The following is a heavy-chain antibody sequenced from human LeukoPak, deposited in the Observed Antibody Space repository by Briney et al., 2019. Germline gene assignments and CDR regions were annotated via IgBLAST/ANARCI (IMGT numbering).Heavy chain of an antibody. CDR3: ARGTAMVKTHPFDY. CDR1: GGSISSYY. CDR2: IYYSGST. V-gene: IGHV4-59*01. J-gene: IGHJ4*02. Sequence: SETLSLTCTVSGGSISSYYWSWIRQPPGKGLEWMGYIYYSGSTNYNPSLKSRVTISVDTSKNQFSLKLSSVTAADTAVYYCARGTAMVKTHPFDYWGQGTLVTVSS. D-gene: IGHD5-18*01.